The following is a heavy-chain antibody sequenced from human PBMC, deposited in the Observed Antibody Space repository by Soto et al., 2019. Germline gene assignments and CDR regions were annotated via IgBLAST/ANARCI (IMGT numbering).Heavy chain of an antibody. CDR1: GFMFSSYT. CDR2: VSFRGDI. J-gene: IGHJ4*02. D-gene: IGHD2-2*01. CDR3: ARGCSSASCYYY. V-gene: IGHV3-21*01. Sequence: EVQLVESGGGLVKPGGSLRLSCTASGFMFSSYTMNWVRQAPGKGLEWVSSVSFRGDIYYADSLEGRFTISRADAKSSLYLQMNSLRAEDTAVYYCARGCSSASCYYYWGQGTLVTVAS.